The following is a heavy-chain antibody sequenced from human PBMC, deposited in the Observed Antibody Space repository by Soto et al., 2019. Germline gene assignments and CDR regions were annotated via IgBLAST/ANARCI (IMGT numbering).Heavy chain of an antibody. CDR2: INPSGGST. D-gene: IGHD6-6*01. V-gene: IGHV1-46*01. Sequence: QVQLVQSGAEVKKPGASVKVSCKASGYTFTSYYMHWVRQAPGQGLEWMGIINPSGGSTSYAQKYQGRVPMTRDTSTSTVYMELSSLRSEDTAVYYCARSIAARQPEGWGQGTLVTVSS. CDR3: ARSIAARQPEG. J-gene: IGHJ4*02. CDR1: GYTFTSYY.